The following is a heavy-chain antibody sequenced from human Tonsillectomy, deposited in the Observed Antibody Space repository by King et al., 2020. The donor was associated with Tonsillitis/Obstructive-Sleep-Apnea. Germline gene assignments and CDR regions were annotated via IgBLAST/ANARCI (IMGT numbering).Heavy chain of an antibody. D-gene: IGHD3-22*01. CDR1: GGSISSYY. CDR3: ARAPRISSGYYFHFDY. V-gene: IGHV4-59*01. J-gene: IGHJ4*02. CDR2: IYYSGST. Sequence: QLQESGPGLVKPSETLSLTCTVSGGSISSYYWSWIRQPPGKGLEWIGYIYYSGSTNYTPSLKSRVTISVDTSKNQFSLKLSSVTAADTAVYYCARAPRISSGYYFHFDYWGQGTLVTVSS.